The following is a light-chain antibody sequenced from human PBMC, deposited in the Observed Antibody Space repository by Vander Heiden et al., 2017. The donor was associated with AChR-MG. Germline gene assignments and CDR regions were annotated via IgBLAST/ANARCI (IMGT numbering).Light chain of an antibody. Sequence: DTQMTQSPSPLSAAVGDRVTIHCRASQSISSYLDWYQQKPGKAPEVLIYAASSLQSGVPSRFSGSGSGTDFTLTISSLQPEDFATYYCQQVDSTPKYTFGQGTKLEI. CDR1: QSISSY. CDR3: QQVDSTPKYT. J-gene: IGKJ2*01. V-gene: IGKV1-39*01. CDR2: AAS.